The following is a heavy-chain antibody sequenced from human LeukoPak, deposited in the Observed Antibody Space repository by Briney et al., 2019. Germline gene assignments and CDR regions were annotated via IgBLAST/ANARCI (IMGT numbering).Heavy chain of an antibody. CDR2: IYTSGST. V-gene: IGHV4-61*02. CDR3: ARDIVVVPAGTGYYYYYMDV. CDR1: GGSISSGSYY. J-gene: IGHJ6*03. Sequence: PSQTLSLTCTVSGGSISSGSYYWSWIRQPAGKGLEWIGRIYTSGSTNYNPSLKSRVTMSVDTSKNQFSLKLSSVTAADTAVYYCARDIVVVPAGTGYYYYYMDVWGKGTTVTVSS. D-gene: IGHD2-2*01.